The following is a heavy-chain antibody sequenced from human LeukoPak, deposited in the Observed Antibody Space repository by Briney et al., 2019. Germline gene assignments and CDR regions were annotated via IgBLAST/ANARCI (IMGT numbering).Heavy chain of an antibody. J-gene: IGHJ4*02. CDR3: ARSLYYYDSSGYY. CDR2: IIPIFGTA. Sequence: ASVKVSCKASGGTFSSHAISWVRQAPGQGLEWMGRIIPIFGTANYAQKFQGRVTITTDESTSTAYMELSSLRSEDTAVYYCARSLYYYDSSGYYWGQGTLVTVSS. CDR1: GGTFSSHA. V-gene: IGHV1-69*05. D-gene: IGHD3-22*01.